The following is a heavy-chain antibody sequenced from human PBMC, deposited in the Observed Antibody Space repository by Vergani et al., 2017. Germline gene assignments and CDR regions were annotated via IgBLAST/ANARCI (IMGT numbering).Heavy chain of an antibody. D-gene: IGHD3-10*01. Sequence: QVQLVESGGGVVQPGRSLRLSCAASGFTFSSYAMHWVRQAPGKGLEWVAVISYDGSNKYYADSVKGRFTISRDNSKNTLYLQMNSLRAEDTAVYYCAKDTATDYYGSGAFDYWGQGTLVTVSS. CDR1: GFTFSSYA. CDR2: ISYDGSNK. J-gene: IGHJ4*02. CDR3: AKDTATDYYGSGAFDY. V-gene: IGHV3-30*04.